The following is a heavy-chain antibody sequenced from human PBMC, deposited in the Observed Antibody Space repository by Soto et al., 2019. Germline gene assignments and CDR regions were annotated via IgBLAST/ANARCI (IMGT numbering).Heavy chain of an antibody. CDR3: AGIAGVRGFVSGMDV. J-gene: IGHJ6*02. CDR2: ITWDDDQ. V-gene: IGHV2-70*20. Sequence: GPTLGNPPQTLPLTCPFSGFSPSTSGMCVGWVRQPPGKALEWLALITWDDDQSYSTSLKTRITISKDTSKNQVVLTMTNMDPVDTATYYCAGIAGVRGFVSGMDVWGQGPTVIVSS. CDR1: GFSPSTSGMC. D-gene: IGHD3-10*01.